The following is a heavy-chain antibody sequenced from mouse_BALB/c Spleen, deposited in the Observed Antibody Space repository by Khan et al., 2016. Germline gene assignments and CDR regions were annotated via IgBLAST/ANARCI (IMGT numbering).Heavy chain of an antibody. V-gene: IGHV1-80*01. CDR3: ARSEGDFAY. CDR2: IYPGDGDI. D-gene: IGHD2-13*01. CDR1: GYAFSSFW. Sequence: VQLQQSGSELVRPGSSVKISCKASGYAFSSFWMNWLKQRPGQGLEWIGQIYPGDGDIKYNGEFKGKATLTADVSSGTAYMQLSSLTSEDSAVYFCARSEGDFAYWGQGTLVIVSA. J-gene: IGHJ3*01.